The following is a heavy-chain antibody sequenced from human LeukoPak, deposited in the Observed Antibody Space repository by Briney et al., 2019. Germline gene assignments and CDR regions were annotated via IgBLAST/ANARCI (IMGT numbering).Heavy chain of an antibody. D-gene: IGHD2-15*01. J-gene: IGHJ5*02. Sequence: ASVKVSCKASGYTFTGHYMYWVRQARGQGLEWMGWINPNSGGTNYAQKFQGRVTMTRDTSISTAYMELSRLTSDDTAVYYCAREGCSGGSCYKWFDPWGQGTLVTVSS. CDR3: AREGCSGGSCYKWFDP. CDR2: INPNSGGT. V-gene: IGHV1-2*02. CDR1: GYTFTGHY.